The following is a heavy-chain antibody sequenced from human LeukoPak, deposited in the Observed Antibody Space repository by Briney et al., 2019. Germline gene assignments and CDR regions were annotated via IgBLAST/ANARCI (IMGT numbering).Heavy chain of an antibody. CDR2: INPSGGST. CDR3: ARDQEELWFGSNWFDP. CDR1: GYTSTSYY. J-gene: IGHJ5*02. D-gene: IGHD3-10*01. V-gene: IGHV1-46*01. Sequence: GASAKASCKASGYTSTSYYMHSVRQAPGQGLEWMGIINPSGGSTSYARKFQGRVTMTRDTSTSTVYMELSSLRSEDTAVYYCARDQEELWFGSNWFDPWGQGTLVTVSS.